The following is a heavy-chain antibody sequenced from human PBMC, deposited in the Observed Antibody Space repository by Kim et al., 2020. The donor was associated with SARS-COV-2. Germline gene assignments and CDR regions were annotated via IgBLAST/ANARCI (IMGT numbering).Heavy chain of an antibody. CDR3: ARIAKIVVVITTVYYFDY. CDR2: IYYSGST. J-gene: IGHJ4*02. D-gene: IGHD3-22*01. CDR1: GGPISSSSYY. V-gene: IGHV4-39*01. Sequence: SETLSLTCTVSGGPISSSSYYWGWIRQPPGKGLEWIGSIYYSGSTYYNPSLKSRVTISVDTSKNQFSLKLSSVTAADTAVYYCARIAKIVVVITTVYYFDYWGQGTLVTVSS.